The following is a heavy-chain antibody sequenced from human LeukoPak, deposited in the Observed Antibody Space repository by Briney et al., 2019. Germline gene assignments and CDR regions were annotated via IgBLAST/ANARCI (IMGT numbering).Heavy chain of an antibody. CDR3: ARDDILTGYFYDY. V-gene: IGHV4-4*07. CDR1: GGSISSYY. J-gene: IGHJ4*02. Sequence: SETLSLTCTVSGGSISSYYWSWIRKPAGKGLEWIGRIYTSGSTNYNPSLKSRVTMSVDTSKNQFSLKLSSVTAADTAVYYCARDDILTGYFYDYWGQGTLVTVSS. D-gene: IGHD3-9*01. CDR2: IYTSGST.